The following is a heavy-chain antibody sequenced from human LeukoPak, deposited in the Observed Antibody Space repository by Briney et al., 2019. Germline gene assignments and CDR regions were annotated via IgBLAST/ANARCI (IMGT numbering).Heavy chain of an antibody. J-gene: IGHJ6*02. Sequence: PSETLSLTCAVYGGSFSGYYWSWIRQPPGKGLEWIGEINHSGSTNYNPSLESRVTISVDTSKNRFSLKLSSVTAADTAVYYCASRGYSYGFHYGMDVWGQGTTVTVSS. CDR1: GGSFSGYY. D-gene: IGHD5-18*01. CDR3: ASRGYSYGFHYGMDV. CDR2: INHSGST. V-gene: IGHV4-34*01.